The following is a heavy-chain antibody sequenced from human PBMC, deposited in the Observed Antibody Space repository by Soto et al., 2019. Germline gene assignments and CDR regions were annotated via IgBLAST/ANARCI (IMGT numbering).Heavy chain of an antibody. J-gene: IGHJ6*02. D-gene: IGHD6-19*01. CDR2: ISYSGST. CDR3: ARQTWQWLVLDYYDGMDV. CDR1: GGSISSSSYY. V-gene: IGHV4-39*01. Sequence: SETLSLTCTVSGGSISSSSYYWGWIRQPPGKGLEWIGCISYSGSTYSNPSLKSRVTISVDTSKNQFSLKVSSVTAADTAVYYCARQTWQWLVLDYYDGMDVWGQGTTVT.